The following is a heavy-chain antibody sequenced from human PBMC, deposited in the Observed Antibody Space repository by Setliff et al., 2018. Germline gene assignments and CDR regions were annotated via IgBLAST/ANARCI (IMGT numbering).Heavy chain of an antibody. CDR2: INPSSGRT. CDR1: GGSFSTDYY. J-gene: IGHJ3*02. CDR3: ARDVFPYHYEGAFDI. Sequence: GASVKVSCKASGGSFSTDYYMHWVQQAPGKGLEWMGTINPSSGRTSYAQKFQGRVTMTRDTSTSTVYMDMSSLRSEDTAVYYCARDVFPYHYEGAFDIWGQGTMVTVSS. V-gene: IGHV1-46*01. D-gene: IGHD3-22*01.